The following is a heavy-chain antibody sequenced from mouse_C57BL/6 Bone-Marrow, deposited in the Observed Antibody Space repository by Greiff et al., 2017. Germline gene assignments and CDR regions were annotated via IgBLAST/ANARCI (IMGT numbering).Heavy chain of an antibody. CDR2: ISSGSSTI. CDR1: GFTFSDYG. V-gene: IGHV5-17*01. J-gene: IGHJ4*01. CDR3: ASPSTVA. D-gene: IGHD1-1*01. Sequence: EVKLVESGGGLVKPGGSLKLSCAASGFTFSDYGMHWVRQAPEKGLEWVAYISSGSSTIYYADTVKGRFTISRDNAKNTLFLQMTSLGSEDTDMYYCASPSTVAWGQGTSVTVSS.